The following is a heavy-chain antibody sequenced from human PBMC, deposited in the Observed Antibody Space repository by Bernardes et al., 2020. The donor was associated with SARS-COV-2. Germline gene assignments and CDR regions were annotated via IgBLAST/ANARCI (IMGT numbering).Heavy chain of an antibody. V-gene: IGHV2-70*01. Sequence: SGPTLVKPTQTLTLTCTFSGFSLSTSGMCVSWIRQPPGKALEWLAPMDWDDDKYYSTSLKTRLTISKDTSKNQVVLTMTNMDPVDTATYYCARSSRHTIFGVVINYYYGMDVWGQGPTVTVSS. CDR1: GFSLSTSGMC. CDR2: MDWDDDK. D-gene: IGHD3-3*01. J-gene: IGHJ6*02. CDR3: ARSSRHTIFGVVINYYYGMDV.